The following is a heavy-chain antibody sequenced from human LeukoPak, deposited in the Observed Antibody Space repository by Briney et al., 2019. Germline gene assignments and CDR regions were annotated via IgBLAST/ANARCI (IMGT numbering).Heavy chain of an antibody. CDR3: ARSVGSERDFDY. Sequence: PSETLSLTCTVSGGSISSYYWSWIRQPLGKGLEWIGYIYYSGSTNYNPSLKSRVTISVDTSKNQFSLKLSSVTAADTAVYYCARSVGSERDFDYWGQGTLVTVSS. CDR1: GGSISSYY. V-gene: IGHV4-59*01. CDR2: IYYSGST. J-gene: IGHJ4*02. D-gene: IGHD1-26*01.